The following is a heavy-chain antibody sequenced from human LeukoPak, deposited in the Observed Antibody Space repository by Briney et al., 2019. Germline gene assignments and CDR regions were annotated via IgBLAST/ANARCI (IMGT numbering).Heavy chain of an antibody. V-gene: IGHV3-74*01. CDR1: GCTFSSSW. CDR2: INGDGSTI. D-gene: IGHD1-14*01. CDR3: ARAGNFRFDY. Sequence: PGGSLRLSCAASGCTFSSSWLHWVRQPPGEGPVWVSRINGDGSTINYADSVKGRFTVSRDNAKNTMYLQMISLRPEDTAVYYCARAGNFRFDYWGQGTLVTVSS. J-gene: IGHJ4*02.